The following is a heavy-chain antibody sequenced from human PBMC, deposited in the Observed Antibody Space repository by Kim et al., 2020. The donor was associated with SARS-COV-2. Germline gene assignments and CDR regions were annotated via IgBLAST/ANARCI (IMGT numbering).Heavy chain of an antibody. J-gene: IGHJ6*02. Sequence: ASVKVSCKASGYTFTSYAMNWVRQAPGQGLEWMGWINTNTGNPTYAQGFTGRFVFSLDTSVSTAYLQISSLKAEDTAVYYCVLVLGTVDYYYYYGMDVWGQGTTVTVSS. V-gene: IGHV7-4-1*02. D-gene: IGHD6-13*01. CDR2: INTNTGNP. CDR1: GYTFTSYA. CDR3: VLVLGTVDYYYYYGMDV.